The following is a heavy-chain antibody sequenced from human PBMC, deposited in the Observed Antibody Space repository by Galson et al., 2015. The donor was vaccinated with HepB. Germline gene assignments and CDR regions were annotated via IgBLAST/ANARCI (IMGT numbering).Heavy chain of an antibody. Sequence: SLRLSCAASGFTFGDYAMSWFRQAPGKGLEWVGFIRSKTYGGTTENAAAVKGRFTVSRDDSKSIAYLQMSSLKTGDTAVYYCAREEDCSGTSCHSVWGQGTLVTVSS. J-gene: IGHJ4*02. D-gene: IGHD2-15*01. CDR1: GFTFGDYA. CDR3: AREEDCSGTSCHSV. V-gene: IGHV3-49*03. CDR2: IRSKTYGGTT.